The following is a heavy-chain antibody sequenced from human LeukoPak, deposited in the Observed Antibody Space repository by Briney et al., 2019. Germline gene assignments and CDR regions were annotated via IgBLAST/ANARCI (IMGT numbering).Heavy chain of an antibody. CDR2: ISSSSATI. J-gene: IGHJ3*02. CDR3: AREYSSSSRRAFDI. Sequence: GGSLRLSCAASGFTFSSYGMHWVRQAPGKGLEWVSYISSSSATIYYADSVKGRFTISRDNAKNSLYLQMNSLRAEDTAVYYCAREYSSSSRRAFDIWGQGTMVTVSS. CDR1: GFTFSSYG. V-gene: IGHV3-48*01. D-gene: IGHD6-6*01.